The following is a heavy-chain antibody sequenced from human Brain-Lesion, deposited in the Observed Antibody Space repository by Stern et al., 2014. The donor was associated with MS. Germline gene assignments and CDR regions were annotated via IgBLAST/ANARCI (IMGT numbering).Heavy chain of an antibody. D-gene: IGHD3-10*01. CDR2: IYYRGST. J-gene: IGHJ4*02. V-gene: IGHV4-39*01. CDR1: GGSISSSSYY. Sequence: VHLVESGPGLVKPSETLSLTCTVSGGSISSSSYYWGWIRQPPGKGLEWIGSIYYRGSTYYNPSLQSPVTISMDTSKNPLSLRLSSVTAADTAVYFCAKLWLGELPESPFDYWGQGTLVTVSS. CDR3: AKLWLGELPESPFDY.